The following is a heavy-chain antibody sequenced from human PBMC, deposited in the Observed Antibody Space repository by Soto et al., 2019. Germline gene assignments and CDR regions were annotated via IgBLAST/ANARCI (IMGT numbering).Heavy chain of an antibody. CDR1: GYTFTSYG. CDR3: GRDSPPPRE. CDR2: ISAYNGNT. J-gene: IGHJ4*02. Sequence: QVQLVQSGAEVKKPGASVKVSCKASGYTFTSYGISWVRQAPGQGLEWMGWISAYNGNTNYAQKLQGRVTMTTDTGTGAGEMEGGGLRGGGGGVDGCGRDSPPPREWGQGTLVTVSS. V-gene: IGHV1-18*01.